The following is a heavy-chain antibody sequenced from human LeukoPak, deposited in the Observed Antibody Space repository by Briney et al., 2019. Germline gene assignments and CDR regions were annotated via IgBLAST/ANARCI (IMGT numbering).Heavy chain of an antibody. J-gene: IGHJ5*02. CDR1: GGTFSSYA. CDR3: ARAIAGYCSSTSCSPLGWFDP. Sequence: WASVKVSCTASGGTFSSYAVSWVRQAPGQGLEWMGGIIPIFGTANYAQKFQGRVTITTDESTSTAYMELSSLRSEDTAVYYCARAIAGYCSSTSCSPLGWFDPWGQGTLVTVSS. D-gene: IGHD2-2*01. CDR2: IIPIFGTA. V-gene: IGHV1-69*05.